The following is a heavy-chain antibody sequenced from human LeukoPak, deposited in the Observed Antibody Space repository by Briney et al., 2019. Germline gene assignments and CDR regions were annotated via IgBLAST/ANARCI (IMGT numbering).Heavy chain of an antibody. Sequence: KTSETLSLTCTVSGGSISSYYWSWIRQPPGKGLEWIGYIYYSGSTNYNPSLKSRVTISVDTSKNQFSLKLSSVTAADTAVYYCARVTTTLNWFDPWGQGTLVTVSS. D-gene: IGHD1-1*01. CDR1: GGSISSYY. CDR3: ARVTTTLNWFDP. CDR2: IYYSGST. J-gene: IGHJ5*02. V-gene: IGHV4-59*08.